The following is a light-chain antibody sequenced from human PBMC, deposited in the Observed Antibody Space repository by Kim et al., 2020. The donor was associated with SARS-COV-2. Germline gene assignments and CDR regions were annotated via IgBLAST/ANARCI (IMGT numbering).Light chain of an antibody. CDR3: QAWDSSAVV. V-gene: IGLV3-1*01. Sequence: SYELTQPPSVSVSPGQTASITCSGDKLGAKYACWYQQKPGQSPVLVIYQDTKRPSGIPERFSGSNSGNTATLTISGTQTMDEAYYYCQAWDSSAVVFGGG. CDR1: KLGAKY. CDR2: QDT. J-gene: IGLJ2*01.